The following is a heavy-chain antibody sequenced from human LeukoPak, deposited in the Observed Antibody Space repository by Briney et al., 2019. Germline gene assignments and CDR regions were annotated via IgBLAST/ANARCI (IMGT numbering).Heavy chain of an antibody. CDR3: AKFAGALGKPDDY. D-gene: IGHD4-23*01. Sequence: PGGSLRLSCAASGFTFSSYAMSWVRQAPGKGLEWVSAISGSDGSTYCADSVKGRFTISRDNSKNTLYLQMNSLRAEDTAVYYCAKFAGALGKPDDYWGQGTLVTVSS. CDR1: GFTFSSYA. J-gene: IGHJ4*02. CDR2: ISGSDGST. V-gene: IGHV3-23*01.